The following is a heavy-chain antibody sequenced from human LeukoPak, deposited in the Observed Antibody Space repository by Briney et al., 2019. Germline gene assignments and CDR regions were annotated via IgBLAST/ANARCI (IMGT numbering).Heavy chain of an antibody. V-gene: IGHV1-2*02. J-gene: IGHJ5*02. CDR1: GYTFTGYY. D-gene: IGHD6-19*01. CDR2: INPNSGGT. Sequence: ASVKVSCKASGYTFTGYYMHWVRQAPGQGLEWMGWINPNSGGTNYAQKFQGTVTMTRDTSISTAYMELSRLRSDDTAVYYCARDGSGWYLSNWFDPWGQGTLVTVSS. CDR3: ARDGSGWYLSNWFDP.